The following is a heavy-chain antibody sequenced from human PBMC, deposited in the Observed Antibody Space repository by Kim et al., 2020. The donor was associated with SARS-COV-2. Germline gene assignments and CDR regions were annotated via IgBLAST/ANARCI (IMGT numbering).Heavy chain of an antibody. Sequence: GGSLRLSCAASGFTFSSYAMHWVRQAPGKGLEWVAVISYDGSNKYYADSVKGRFNISRDNSKNTLYLQMNSLRAEDTAVYYCAREQRIQLWPGYYYGMDVWGQGTTVTVSS. CDR2: ISYDGSNK. V-gene: IGHV3-30*04. CDR1: GFTFSSYA. D-gene: IGHD5-18*01. CDR3: AREQRIQLWPGYYYGMDV. J-gene: IGHJ6*02.